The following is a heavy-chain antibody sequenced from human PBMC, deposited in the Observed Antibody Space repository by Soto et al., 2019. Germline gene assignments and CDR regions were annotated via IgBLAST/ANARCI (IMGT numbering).Heavy chain of an antibody. J-gene: IGHJ4*02. CDR3: AAGSDYGGAFLY. V-gene: IGHV5-51*01. Sequence: PXESLNISFKAAGYTFTTSWSGLVRQVPGKGLEWMGVIFPGDSDTRYSPSFEGHVSISADKSITSAYLEWSTLKASDTAIYYCAAGSDYGGAFLYWGQGSLVTVSS. D-gene: IGHD6-25*01. CDR1: GYTFTTSW. CDR2: IFPGDSDT.